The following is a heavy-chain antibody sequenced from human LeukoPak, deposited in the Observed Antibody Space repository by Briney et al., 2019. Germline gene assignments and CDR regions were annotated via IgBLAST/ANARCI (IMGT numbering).Heavy chain of an antibody. CDR3: AKGDGVDSISYYYYYMDV. Sequence: PGGSLRLSCAASGFTFDDYGMSWVRQAPGKGLEWVSGINWNGGSTGYADSVKGRFTISRDNAKNSLYLQMNSLRAEDTAVYYCAKGDGVDSISYYYYYMDVWGKGTTVTVSS. CDR2: INWNGGST. V-gene: IGHV3-20*04. D-gene: IGHD2-15*01. J-gene: IGHJ6*03. CDR1: GFTFDDYG.